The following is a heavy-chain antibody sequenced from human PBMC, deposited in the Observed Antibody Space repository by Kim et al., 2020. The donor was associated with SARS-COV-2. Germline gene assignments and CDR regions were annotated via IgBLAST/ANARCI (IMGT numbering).Heavy chain of an antibody. J-gene: IGHJ4*02. D-gene: IGHD3-10*01. Sequence: DSVKGRFTISRDNAKNTLYLQMNSLRAEDTAVYYCARDHYYGSGSYEPDYWGQGTLVTVSS. CDR3: ARDHYYGSGSYEPDY. V-gene: IGHV3-74*01.